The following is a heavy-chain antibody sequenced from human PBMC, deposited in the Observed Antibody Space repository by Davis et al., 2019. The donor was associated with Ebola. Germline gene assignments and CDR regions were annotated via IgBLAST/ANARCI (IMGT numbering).Heavy chain of an antibody. Sequence: GESLKISCAASGFTFSSYAMHWVRQAPGKGLEWVAVISYDGSNKYYADSVKGRFTISRDNSKNTLYLQMNSLRAEDTAVYYCARGIAARWYYYGMDVWGQGTTVTVSS. CDR1: GFTFSSYA. CDR3: ARGIAARWYYYGMDV. D-gene: IGHD6-6*01. CDR2: ISYDGSNK. J-gene: IGHJ6*02. V-gene: IGHV3-30-3*01.